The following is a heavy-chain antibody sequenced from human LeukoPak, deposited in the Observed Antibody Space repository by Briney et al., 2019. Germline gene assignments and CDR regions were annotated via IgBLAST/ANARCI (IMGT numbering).Heavy chain of an antibody. CDR2: IIPIFGTA. J-gene: IGHJ4*02. CDR1: GGTFSSYA. CDR3: ARNDSSGYLTDY. D-gene: IGHD3-22*01. Sequence: ASVKVSCKASGGTFSSYAISWVRQAPGQGLEWMGRIIPIFGTANYAQKFQGRVTITTDESTNTAYLELSSLRSEDTAVYYCARNDSSGYLTDYWGQGTLVTVSS. V-gene: IGHV1-69*05.